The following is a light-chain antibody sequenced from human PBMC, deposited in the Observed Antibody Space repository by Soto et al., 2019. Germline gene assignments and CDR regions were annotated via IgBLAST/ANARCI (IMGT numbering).Light chain of an antibody. CDR2: DTS. CDR3: LLYYGGPRV. J-gene: IGLJ3*02. V-gene: IGLV7-46*01. Sequence: QAVVTQEPPLTVSPGGTVTLTCASSTGAVTSGHYPYWFQQKPGQAPKTLIYDTSNKHSWTPARLSGSLLGGKAALTLSGAQPEDEADYYCLLYYGGPRVFGGGTKVTVL. CDR1: TGAVTSGHY.